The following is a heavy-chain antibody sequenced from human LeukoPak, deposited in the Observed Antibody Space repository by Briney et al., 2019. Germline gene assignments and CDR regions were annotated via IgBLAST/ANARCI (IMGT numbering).Heavy chain of an antibody. D-gene: IGHD6-13*01. CDR3: ARVSSWYPREAFDI. CDR2: ISAYNGNT. Sequence: ASVKVSCKASGYTFTSYGISWVRQAPGQGLEWMGWISAYNGNTNYAQKLQGRVTMTTDTSTSTAYMELRSLRSDDTAVYYCARVSSWYPREAFDIWGQGTMVTVSS. J-gene: IGHJ3*02. V-gene: IGHV1-18*01. CDR1: GYTFTSYG.